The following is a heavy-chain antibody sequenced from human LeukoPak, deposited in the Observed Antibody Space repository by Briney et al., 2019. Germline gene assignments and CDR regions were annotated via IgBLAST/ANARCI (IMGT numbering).Heavy chain of an antibody. CDR3: ARRREAVAGTGTFDI. CDR2: FYYSGST. CDR1: GGSISSRSYY. V-gene: IGHV4-39*01. J-gene: IGHJ3*02. Sequence: SETLSLTCTVSGGSISSRSYYWGWIRQPPGKGLEWIGSFYYSGSTYYNPSLKSRVTISVDTSKNQFSLKLRSVTATDTAMYYCARRREAVAGTGTFDIWGQGTMVTVFS. D-gene: IGHD6-19*01.